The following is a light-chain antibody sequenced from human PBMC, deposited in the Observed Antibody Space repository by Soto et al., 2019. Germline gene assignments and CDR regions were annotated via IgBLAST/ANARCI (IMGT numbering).Light chain of an antibody. CDR1: QDISNY. CDR2: DAS. J-gene: IGKJ3*01. CDR3: QQYDNPPWA. V-gene: IGKV1-33*01. Sequence: DIQMTQSPSSLSASVGDRVTITCQASQDISNYLNWYQQKPGKAPKLLIYDASNLETAVPSRFSGSGSGTDFTFTISSVQPEYLATHYCQQYDNPPWAFGPGTKVDIK.